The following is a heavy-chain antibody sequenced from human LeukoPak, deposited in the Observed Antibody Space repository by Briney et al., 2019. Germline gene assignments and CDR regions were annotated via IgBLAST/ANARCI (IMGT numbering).Heavy chain of an antibody. Sequence: GGSLRLSCAASGFTFSSYGMHWVRQAPGKGLEWVAVISYDGSNKYYADSVKGRFTISRDNSKNTLYLQLNSLRAEDTAVYYCAKDLGGRGSYYFDYWGQGTLVTVSS. CDR3: AKDLGGRGSYYFDY. J-gene: IGHJ4*02. CDR1: GFTFSSYG. CDR2: ISYDGSNK. D-gene: IGHD1-26*01. V-gene: IGHV3-30*18.